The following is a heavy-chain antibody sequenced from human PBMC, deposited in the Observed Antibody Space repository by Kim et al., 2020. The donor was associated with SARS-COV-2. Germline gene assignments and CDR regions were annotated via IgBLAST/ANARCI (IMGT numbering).Heavy chain of an antibody. CDR3: VRHHYGDIYFHY. Sequence: GGSLRLSCAASGFTFSVSAIHWVRQASGQGLEWVCRIKTNPNNYATAYAVLGKVSISISRAESENTVYMHMNSLRDADMADYFCVRHHYGDIYFHYWVQG. D-gene: IGHD4-17*01. V-gene: IGHV3-73*01. CDR2: IKTNPNNYAT. J-gene: IGHJ4*02. CDR1: GFTFSVSA.